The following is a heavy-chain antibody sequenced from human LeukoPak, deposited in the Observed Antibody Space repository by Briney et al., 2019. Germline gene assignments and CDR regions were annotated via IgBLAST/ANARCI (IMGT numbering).Heavy chain of an antibody. V-gene: IGHV4-59*13. J-gene: IGHJ4*02. D-gene: IGHD6-19*01. CDR2: IYYSGST. Sequence: SETLSLTCTVSGGSISSYYWSWIRQAPGKGLEWIGYIYYSGSTNYNPSLKSRVTISVGTSKNQFSLKLNSVTAADTAAYYCAKSGSGWYRFDYWGQGTLVTLSP. CDR1: GGSISSYY. CDR3: AKSGSGWYRFDY.